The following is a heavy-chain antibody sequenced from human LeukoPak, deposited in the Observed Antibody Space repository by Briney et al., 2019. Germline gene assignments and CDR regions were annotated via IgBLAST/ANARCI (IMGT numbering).Heavy chain of an antibody. CDR2: ITGYNANA. V-gene: IGHV1-18*01. CDR3: ARVYYYDSSGHNWFDP. Sequence: ASVKVSCKASGYTFTSYGISWVRQAPGQGLEWMGWITGYNANAKYAQNLQGRVTMTTDTSTSTAYMDLRSLRSDDTAVYYCARVYYYDSSGHNWFDPWGQATMVTVSS. CDR1: GYTFTSYG. D-gene: IGHD3-22*01. J-gene: IGHJ5*02.